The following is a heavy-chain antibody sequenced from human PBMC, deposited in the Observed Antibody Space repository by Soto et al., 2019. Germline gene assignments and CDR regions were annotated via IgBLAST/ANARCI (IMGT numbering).Heavy chain of an antibody. CDR3: ARDPWSGYANQPNWFDP. CDR1: GFTFSSYW. D-gene: IGHD3-3*01. V-gene: IGHV3-74*01. J-gene: IGHJ5*02. CDR2: INSDGSST. Sequence: GGSLRLSCAASGFTFSSYWMHWVRQAPGKGLVWVSRINSDGSSTSYADSVKGRFTISRDNAKNTLYLQMNSLRAEDTAVYYCARDPWSGYANQPNWFDPWGQGTLVTVAS.